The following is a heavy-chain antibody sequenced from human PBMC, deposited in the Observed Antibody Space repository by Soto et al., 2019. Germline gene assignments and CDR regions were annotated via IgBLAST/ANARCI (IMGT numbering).Heavy chain of an antibody. J-gene: IGHJ6*02. CDR3: ARGDYYYGMDV. Sequence: XAVKGSCKAAGYSFSSYYMHWVRQAPGQGLEWMGIINPSGGSTSYAQKFQGRVTMTRDTSTSTVYMELSSLRSEDTAVYYCARGDYYYGMDVWGQGTTVTVSS. V-gene: IGHV1-46*01. CDR2: INPSGGST. CDR1: GYSFSSYY.